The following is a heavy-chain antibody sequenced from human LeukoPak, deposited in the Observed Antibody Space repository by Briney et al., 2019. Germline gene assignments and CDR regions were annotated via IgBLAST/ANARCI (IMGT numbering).Heavy chain of an antibody. J-gene: IGHJ4*02. CDR2: TYYRSKWNN. CDR3: ARYSGLGVPDY. V-gene: IGHV6-1*01. D-gene: IGHD2-21*01. CDR1: GDSVSSKSAA. Sequence: LSQTLSLTCAISGDSVSSKSAAWNWTRQSPSRGLEWLGRTYYRSKWNNDNAVSVRGRITINPDTSKNQFSLLLNSVTPEDTAVYYCARYSGLGVPDYWGQGTLVTVSS.